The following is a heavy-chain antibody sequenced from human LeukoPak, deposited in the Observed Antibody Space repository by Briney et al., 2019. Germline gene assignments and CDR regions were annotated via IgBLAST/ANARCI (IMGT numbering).Heavy chain of an antibody. J-gene: IGHJ4*02. D-gene: IGHD3-22*01. V-gene: IGHV3-7*01. CDR3: AKRGVVIRVILVGFHKEAYYFDS. Sequence: GGSLRLSCAASGFTFSSYWMSWVRQAPGKGLEWVANIKQDGSEKYYVDSVKGRFTISRDNAKNSLYLQMNSLRAEDTAVYYCAKRGVVIRVILVGFHKEAYYFDSWGQGALVTVSS. CDR1: GFTFSSYW. CDR2: IKQDGSEK.